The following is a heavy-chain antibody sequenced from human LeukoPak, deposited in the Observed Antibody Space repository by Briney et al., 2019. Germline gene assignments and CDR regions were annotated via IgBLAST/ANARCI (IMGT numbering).Heavy chain of an antibody. CDR3: ARGTLYSGWSYYFDY. Sequence: SETLSLTCTVSGGSISSSSYYWGWIRQPPGKGLEWIGSIYYSGSTYYNPSLKSRVTISVDTSKNQFSLKLSTVTAADTAMYYCARGTLYSGWSYYFDYWGQGSQVTVSS. CDR1: GGSISSSSYY. J-gene: IGHJ4*02. CDR2: IYYSGST. V-gene: IGHV4-39*07. D-gene: IGHD6-19*01.